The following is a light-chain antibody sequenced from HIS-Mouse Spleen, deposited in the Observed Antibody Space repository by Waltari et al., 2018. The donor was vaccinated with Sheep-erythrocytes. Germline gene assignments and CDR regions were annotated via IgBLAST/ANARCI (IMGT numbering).Light chain of an antibody. Sequence: QSALTQPASVSGSPGQSITISCTRTSIDVGRYNLVSWYQQHPGKAPKLMIYEGSKRPSGVSNRFSGSKSGNTASLTISGLQAEDEADYYCCSYAGSSTPWVFGGGTKLTVL. CDR1: SIDVGRYNL. CDR2: EGS. CDR3: CSYAGSSTPWV. V-gene: IGLV2-23*01. J-gene: IGLJ3*02.